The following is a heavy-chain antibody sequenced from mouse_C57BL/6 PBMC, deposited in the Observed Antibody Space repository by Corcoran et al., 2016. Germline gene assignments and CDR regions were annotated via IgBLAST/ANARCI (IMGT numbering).Heavy chain of an antibody. J-gene: IGHJ4*01. CDR2: INTYSGVP. Sequence: QIQLVQTGPELKKTGETVKISCKASGYTFTSYGLSWVKQAPGKGLKWRGWINTYSGVPTYADDFKGRFAFSLETSASTAYLQINNLKNEDTATYFCARGITTAPTGAMDYWGQGTSVTVSS. V-gene: IGHV9-3*01. CDR1: GYTFTSYG. D-gene: IGHD1-2*01. CDR3: ARGITTAPTGAMDY.